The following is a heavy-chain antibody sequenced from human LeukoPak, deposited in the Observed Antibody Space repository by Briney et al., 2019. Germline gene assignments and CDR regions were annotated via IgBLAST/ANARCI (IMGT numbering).Heavy chain of an antibody. CDR1: GGIFSSYA. CDR3: ATETTAGTLDY. J-gene: IGHJ4*02. CDR2: IIPIFGTA. V-gene: IGHV1-69*13. Sequence: GASVKVSCKASGGIFSSYAISWVRQAPGQGLEWMGGIIPIFGTANYAQKFQGRVTITADESTSTAYMEPSSLRSEDTAVYYCATETTAGTLDYWGQGTLVTVSS. D-gene: IGHD6-13*01.